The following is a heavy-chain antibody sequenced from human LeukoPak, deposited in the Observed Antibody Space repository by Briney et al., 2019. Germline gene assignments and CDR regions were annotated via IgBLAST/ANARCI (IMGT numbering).Heavy chain of an antibody. Sequence: SETLSLTCTVSGGSIGPYYWSWLRQPPGKALEWIGRSYTTGSTNYNPSLKSRVTMSLDTYKNQFSLKLSSVTAVDTAVYYCARSGGSGFQLDSWGQGTLVTVSS. D-gene: IGHD3-16*01. CDR2: SYTTGST. J-gene: IGHJ4*02. CDR3: ARSGGSGFQLDS. V-gene: IGHV4-4*07. CDR1: GGSIGPYY.